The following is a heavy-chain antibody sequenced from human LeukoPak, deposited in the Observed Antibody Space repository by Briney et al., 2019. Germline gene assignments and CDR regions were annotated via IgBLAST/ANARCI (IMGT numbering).Heavy chain of an antibody. D-gene: IGHD3-16*01. CDR3: ARRYPPVWGANRRPQEVRKYYFDQ. Sequence: GGSLRLSCAASGFTFSSYGMSWVRQAPGKGLEWVSSISSSSSYIYYADSVKGRFTISRDNAKNSLYLQMNSLRAEDTAVYYCARRYPPVWGANRRPQEVRKYYFDQWGQGTLVPVSS. V-gene: IGHV3-21*01. J-gene: IGHJ4*02. CDR1: GFTFSSYG. CDR2: ISSSSSYI.